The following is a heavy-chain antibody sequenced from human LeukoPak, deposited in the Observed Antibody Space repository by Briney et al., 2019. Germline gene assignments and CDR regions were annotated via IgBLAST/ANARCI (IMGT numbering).Heavy chain of an antibody. CDR2: INHSGST. Sequence: SETLSLACAVYGGSFSGYYWSWIRQPPGKGLEWIGEINHSGSTNYNPSLKSRVTISVDTSKNQFSLKLSSVTAADTAVYYCARGWYQQTYYFDYWGQGTLVTVSS. D-gene: IGHD2-2*01. CDR1: GGSFSGYY. V-gene: IGHV4-34*01. CDR3: ARGWYQQTYYFDY. J-gene: IGHJ4*02.